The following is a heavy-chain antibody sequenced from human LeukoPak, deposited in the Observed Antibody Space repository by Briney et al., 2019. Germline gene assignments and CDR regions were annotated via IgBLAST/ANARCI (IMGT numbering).Heavy chain of an antibody. CDR3: ARELRVRGTVSKLRSFDV. V-gene: IGHV1-69*13. D-gene: IGHD3-10*01. CDR1: GGSFSTYI. J-gene: IGHJ3*01. CDR2: IIPIFRTV. Sequence: SVKVSCKASGGSFSTYIVTWVRQAPGQGLEWMGGIIPIFRTVDYAQMFQDRVTITADDSTSTVFMTMTNLTSEDTAVYFCARELRVRGTVSKLRSFDVWGQGTRVTVSS.